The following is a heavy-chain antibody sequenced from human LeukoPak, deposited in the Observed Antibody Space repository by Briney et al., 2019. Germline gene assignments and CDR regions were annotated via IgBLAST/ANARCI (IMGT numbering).Heavy chain of an antibody. CDR1: GFTFSSYR. CDR2: IKQDGSEK. Sequence: GGSLRLSCAASGFTFSSYRMSWVRQAPGKGLEWVGNIKQDGSEKYYVDSVKSRFTISRDNAKNSLYLQMNSLRAEDTAVYYCAKGYSNGYGAWGQGTLVTVSS. D-gene: IGHD5-18*01. V-gene: IGHV3-7*02. J-gene: IGHJ5*02. CDR3: AKGYSNGYGA.